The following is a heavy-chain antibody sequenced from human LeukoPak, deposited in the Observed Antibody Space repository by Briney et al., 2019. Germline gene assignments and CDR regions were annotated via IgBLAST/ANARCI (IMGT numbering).Heavy chain of an antibody. D-gene: IGHD3-16*01. CDR2: ISSNGGST. J-gene: IGHJ4*02. CDR3: VKEGDYGYYFDY. Sequence: GGALRLSCSASGFTFSSYAMDWVRQAPGKGLKYVSTISSNGGSTYYADSVKGRVTISRDDSKNTLYLRISSLRAEDTAVYYCVKEGDYGYYFDYWGQGTLVTVSS. V-gene: IGHV3-64D*06. CDR1: GFTFSSYA.